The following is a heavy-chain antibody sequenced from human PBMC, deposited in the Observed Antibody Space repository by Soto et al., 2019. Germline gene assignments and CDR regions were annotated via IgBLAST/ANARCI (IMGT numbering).Heavy chain of an antibody. CDR3: ARGRHVMNQQARYGSESSISY. CDR1: GYTFTSYD. D-gene: IGHD3-10*01. J-gene: IGHJ4*02. CDR2: MNPNSGNT. Sequence: VSVKVSCKASGYTFTSYDINWERQATGQGPEWMGWMNPNSGNTGYAQKFQGRVTMTRNTSISTAYMELSSLRSEDTAVYYCARGRHVMNQQARYGSESSISYWGQRTLVTVCS. V-gene: IGHV1-8*01.